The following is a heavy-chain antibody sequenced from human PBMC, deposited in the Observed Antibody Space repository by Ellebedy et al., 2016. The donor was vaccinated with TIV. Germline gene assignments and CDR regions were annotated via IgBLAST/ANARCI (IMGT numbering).Heavy chain of an antibody. CDR2: LWYDGKTQ. CDR1: GFTLSNFG. J-gene: IGHJ4*02. CDR3: TRGSNGDSSGYAGY. V-gene: IGHV3-33*01. Sequence: GGSLRLSXTVSGFTLSNFGMHWVRQAPGKGLQWVAVLWYDGKTQFHIDSVKGRFTVSRDSSKTTLYLQMTSLRVEDTAVYYCTRGSNGDSSGYAGYWGQGTLVTVSS. D-gene: IGHD6-25*01.